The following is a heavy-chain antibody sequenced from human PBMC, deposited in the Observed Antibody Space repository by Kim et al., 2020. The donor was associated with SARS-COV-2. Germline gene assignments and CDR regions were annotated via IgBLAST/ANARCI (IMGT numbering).Heavy chain of an antibody. CDR3: ARVGPSSSSWYGASVIPHWYFDL. J-gene: IGHJ2*01. CDR2: IYYSGST. Sequence: SETLSLTCTVSGGSISSYYWSWIRQPPGKGLEWIGYIYYSGSTNYNPSLKSRVTISVDTSKNQFSLKLSSVTAADTAVYYCARVGPSSSSWYGASVIPHWYFDLWGRGTLVTVSS. CDR1: GGSISSYY. D-gene: IGHD6-13*01. V-gene: IGHV4-59*13.